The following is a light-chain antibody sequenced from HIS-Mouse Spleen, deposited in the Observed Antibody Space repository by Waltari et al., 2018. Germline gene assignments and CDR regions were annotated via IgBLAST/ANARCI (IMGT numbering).Light chain of an antibody. CDR3: QQYNSYSLT. J-gene: IGKJ4*02. V-gene: IGKV1-5*03. Sequence: DIQLTQSPSTLSATVADRVTITCPASQSIGNRLDWYQQKPGKAPKLLIYKASSLESGVPSRFSGSGSGTEFTLTISSLQPDDFATYYCQQYNSYSLTFGGGTKVEIK. CDR2: KAS. CDR1: QSIGNR.